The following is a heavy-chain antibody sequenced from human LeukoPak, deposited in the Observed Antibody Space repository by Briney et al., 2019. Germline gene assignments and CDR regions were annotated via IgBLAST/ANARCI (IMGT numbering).Heavy chain of an antibody. Sequence: PGGSLRLSCAASGFTFSSYSMNWVRQAPGKGLEWVSSISSSSSYIYYADSVKGRFTISRDNAKNSLYLQMNSLRAEDTAVYHCARATTPSSSWYRESYYYGMDVWGQGTTVTVSS. J-gene: IGHJ6*02. CDR1: GFTFSSYS. CDR3: ARATTPSSSWYRESYYYGMDV. V-gene: IGHV3-21*01. D-gene: IGHD6-13*01. CDR2: ISSSSSYI.